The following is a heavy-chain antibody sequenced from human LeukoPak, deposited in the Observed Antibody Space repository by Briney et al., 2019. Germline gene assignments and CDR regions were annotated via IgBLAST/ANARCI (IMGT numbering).Heavy chain of an antibody. CDR2: MNLNSGTT. CDR3: ARARFDCRTFSCYLLDS. CDR1: GYNFISYD. D-gene: IGHD2-2*01. Sequence: GASVKVSCKASGYNFISYDINWVRQATGQGLEWMGWMNLNSGTTGYAQTFQGRVTISRDISINTAYMELSSLRSEDTAVYYCARARFDCRTFSCYLLDSWGQGTPVTVSS. V-gene: IGHV1-8*01. J-gene: IGHJ4*02.